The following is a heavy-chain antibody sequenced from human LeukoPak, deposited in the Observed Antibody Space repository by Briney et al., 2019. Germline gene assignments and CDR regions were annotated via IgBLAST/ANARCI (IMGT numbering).Heavy chain of an antibody. CDR3: ALNHYYDSSGPREYYFDY. V-gene: IGHV1-69*13. CDR2: IMPIFGTA. J-gene: IGHJ4*02. Sequence: SVKVSCKASGGTFSSYDIIWVRQAPGQGLEWMGVIMPIFGTANYAQKFQGRVTITADESTSTAYMELSSLRSEDTAVYYCALNHYYDSSGPREYYFDYWGQGTLVTVSS. D-gene: IGHD3-22*01. CDR1: GGTFSSYD.